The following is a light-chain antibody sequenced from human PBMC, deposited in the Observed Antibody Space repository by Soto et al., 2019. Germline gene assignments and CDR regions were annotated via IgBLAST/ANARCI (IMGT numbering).Light chain of an antibody. CDR2: EVS. J-gene: IGLJ3*02. CDR1: SSDVGNYKY. V-gene: IGLV2-8*01. Sequence: QSALTQSPSASGSPGXXXXXSCTGTSSDVGNYKYVSWYQQHPGKAPKLMIYEVSKRPSGVPDRFSGSKSGNTASLTVSGLQVEDEADYYCSSYAGSNLWVFGGGTKLTVL. CDR3: SSYAGSNLWV.